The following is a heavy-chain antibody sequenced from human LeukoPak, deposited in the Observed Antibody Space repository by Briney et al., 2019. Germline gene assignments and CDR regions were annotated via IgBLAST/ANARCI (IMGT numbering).Heavy chain of an antibody. CDR3: ARGTWNEAARPYSFDA. J-gene: IGHJ4*02. CDR1: GGTFSSYA. Sequence: SVKVSCKASGGTFSSYAISWVRQAPGQGLEWMGRIIPILGIANYAQKFQGRVTITADKSTSTVYMEMRSLRSDDTAIYYCARGTWNEAARPYSFDAWGQGTLVTVSS. V-gene: IGHV1-69*04. D-gene: IGHD1-1*01. CDR2: IIPILGIA.